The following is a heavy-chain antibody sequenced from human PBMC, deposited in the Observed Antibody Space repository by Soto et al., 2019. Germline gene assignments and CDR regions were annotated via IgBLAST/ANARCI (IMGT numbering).Heavy chain of an antibody. CDR3: ARGSNYYDFWSGQGNYYDYMDV. CDR1: GYTFTSYD. J-gene: IGHJ6*03. Sequence: ASVKVSCKASGYTFTSYDINWVRQATGQGLEWMGWMNPNSGNTGYAQKFQGRVTMTRNTSISTAYMELSSLRSEDTAVYYCARGSNYYDFWSGQGNYYDYMDVWGKGTTVTVSS. D-gene: IGHD3-3*01. V-gene: IGHV1-8*01. CDR2: MNPNSGNT.